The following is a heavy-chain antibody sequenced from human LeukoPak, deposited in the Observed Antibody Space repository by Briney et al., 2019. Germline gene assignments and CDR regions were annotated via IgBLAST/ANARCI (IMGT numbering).Heavy chain of an antibody. J-gene: IGHJ6*02. V-gene: IGHV1-2*02. CDR1: GYTFTGYY. CDR3: ARRYYDYYGMDV. CDR2: INPNSGGT. Sequence: ASVKLSCKASGYTFTGYYMHWVRQAPGQGLEWMGWINPNSGGTNYAQKFQGRVTMTRDTSISTAYMELSRLRSDDTAVYYCARRYYDYYGMDVWGQGTTVTVSS.